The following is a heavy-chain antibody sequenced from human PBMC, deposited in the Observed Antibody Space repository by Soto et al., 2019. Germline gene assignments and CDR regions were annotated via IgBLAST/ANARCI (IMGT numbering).Heavy chain of an antibody. D-gene: IGHD2-2*01. J-gene: IGHJ6*02. CDR3: ARDWGCSSTSCYIYYYYGMDV. Sequence: GGSLRLSCAASGFTFSSYAMHWVRQAPGKGLEWVAVISYDGSNKYYADSVKGRFTISRDNSKNTLYLQMNSLRAEDTAVYYCARDWGCSSTSCYIYYYYGMDVWGQGTTVTVSS. CDR2: ISYDGSNK. CDR1: GFTFSSYA. V-gene: IGHV3-30-3*01.